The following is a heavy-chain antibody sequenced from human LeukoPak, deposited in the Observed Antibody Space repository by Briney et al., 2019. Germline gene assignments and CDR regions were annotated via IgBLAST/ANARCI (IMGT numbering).Heavy chain of an antibody. D-gene: IGHD2-2*01. J-gene: IGHJ4*02. CDR3: AKDREDAEYYFDY. Sequence: PGGSLRLSCAASGFTFSSYWMHWVRQAPGKGLVWVSRINSDGSSTSYADSVKGRFTISRDNSKNTLYLQMNSLRAEDTAVYYCAKDREDAEYYFDYWGQGTLVTVSS. CDR2: INSDGSST. V-gene: IGHV3-74*01. CDR1: GFTFSSYW.